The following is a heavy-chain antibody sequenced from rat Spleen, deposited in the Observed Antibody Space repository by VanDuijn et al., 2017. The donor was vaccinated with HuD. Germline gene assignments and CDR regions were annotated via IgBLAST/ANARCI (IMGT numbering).Heavy chain of an antibody. V-gene: IGHV2-15*01. Sequence: QVQLKESGPGLVQPSQTLSLTCTVSGFSLTSDGVSWVRQPPGKGLEWIAAVSSGGSTDYSSAPKSRLSISRDTSKSQVLLKMNSLQTEDTAIYFCTREGHTMDRATYWFAYWGQGTLVTVSS. CDR3: TREGHTMDRATYWFAY. CDR2: VSSGGST. CDR1: GFSLTSDG. J-gene: IGHJ3*01. D-gene: IGHD1-9*01.